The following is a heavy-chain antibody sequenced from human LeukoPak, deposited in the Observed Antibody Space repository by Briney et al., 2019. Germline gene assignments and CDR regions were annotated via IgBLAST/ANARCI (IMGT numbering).Heavy chain of an antibody. CDR2: ICAYNGNT. J-gene: IGHJ4*02. D-gene: IGHD3-22*01. CDR1: GYTFTSYG. V-gene: IGHV1-18*01. CDR3: ARVSGYYDSSGYSRRGHYFDY. Sequence: ASVKVSCKSSGYTFTSYGISWVRQAPGERLEWMGWICAYNGNTNYAQKLQGRVTMTTDTSTSTAYMELRSLRSDDTAVYYCARVSGYYDSSGYSRRGHYFDYWGQGTLVTVSS.